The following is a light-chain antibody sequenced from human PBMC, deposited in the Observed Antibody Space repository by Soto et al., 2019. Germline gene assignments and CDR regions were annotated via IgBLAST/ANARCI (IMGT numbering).Light chain of an antibody. Sequence: QSALTQPASVSGSPGQSITIPCTGTSGDVGGYNLVSWYQQHPGKAPKLMIYEVTERPSGVSNRFSGSKSGNTAPLTISGLQPDDEGDYYCCSYAGNSEVFGTGTKLTVL. CDR2: EVT. CDR3: CSYAGNSEV. J-gene: IGLJ1*01. V-gene: IGLV2-23*02. CDR1: SGDVGGYNL.